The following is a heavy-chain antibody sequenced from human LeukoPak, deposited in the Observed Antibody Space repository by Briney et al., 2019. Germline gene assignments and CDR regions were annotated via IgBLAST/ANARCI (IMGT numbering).Heavy chain of an antibody. Sequence: GGSLRLSCAASGFTFNHFAMHWVRQAPGKGLEWVALISNDGSHKFYADSVKGRFTISRDNAKNTLYLQMNSLSAEDTAVYYCAREETMGYWGQGTLVTVPS. CDR2: ISNDGSHK. J-gene: IGHJ4*02. D-gene: IGHD3-10*01. CDR3: AREETMGY. V-gene: IGHV3-30*04. CDR1: GFTFNHFA.